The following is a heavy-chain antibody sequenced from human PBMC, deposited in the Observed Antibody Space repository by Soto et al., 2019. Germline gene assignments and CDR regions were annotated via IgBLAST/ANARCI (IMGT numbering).Heavy chain of an antibody. CDR3: DRVGDYCISNSCYLLDF. CDR1: GYGFTSDY. D-gene: IGHD2-2*01. J-gene: IGHJ4*02. V-gene: IGHV1-46*03. CDR2: INPSGGST. Sequence: KLACKTVGYGFTSDYMGCRIQDPEQGLEWMGIINPSGGSTNYAQKLQSRVTMTRDTSTSTVYLKLSTLSSEDTAVYYCDRVGDYCISNSCYLLDFWGQGTPVTVSS.